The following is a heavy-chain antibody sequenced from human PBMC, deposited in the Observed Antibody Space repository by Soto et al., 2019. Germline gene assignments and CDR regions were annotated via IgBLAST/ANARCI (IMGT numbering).Heavy chain of an antibody. J-gene: IGHJ3*02. D-gene: IGHD3-9*01. Sequence: PSETLSLTCTVSGGSISSGGDYWSWIRQHPGKGLEWIGYIYYSVSTYYNPSLKSRVTISVDTSKNQFSLKLSSVTAADTAVYYCARAAILNGYYIRPAFDISGQGTMLTVSS. CDR3: ARAAILNGYYIRPAFDI. CDR1: GGSISSGGDY. V-gene: IGHV4-30-4*08. CDR2: IYYSVST.